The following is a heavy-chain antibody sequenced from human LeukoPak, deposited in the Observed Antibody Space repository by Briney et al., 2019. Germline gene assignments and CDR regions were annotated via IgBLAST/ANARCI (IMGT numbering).Heavy chain of an antibody. CDR2: ISSRSSYI. Sequence: GGSLRLSCAASGFTFSSYSMNWVRQAPGKGLEWVSSISSRSSYIYHADSVKGRFTISRDDAKNSLNLQMNSLRAEDTAVYYCARVLAAAGTLHFDHWGQGVLVSVSS. V-gene: IGHV3-21*01. CDR1: GFTFSSYS. J-gene: IGHJ4*02. D-gene: IGHD6-13*01. CDR3: ARVLAAAGTLHFDH.